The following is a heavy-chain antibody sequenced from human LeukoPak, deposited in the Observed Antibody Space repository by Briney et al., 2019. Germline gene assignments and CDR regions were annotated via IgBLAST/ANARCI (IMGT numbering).Heavy chain of an antibody. V-gene: IGHV3-7*01. J-gene: IGHJ1*01. D-gene: IGHD1-26*01. CDR2: IKQDGSEK. Sequence: GGSLRLSCVASGFTLSNYWMTWVRQAPRKGLEWVANIKQDGSEKNYVDSVKGRFTITRDNAKNSLYLQMNSLRAEDTAVYYCARDPGEWELLGPAEYFQHWGQGTLVTVSS. CDR1: GFTLSNYW. CDR3: ARDPGEWELLGPAEYFQH.